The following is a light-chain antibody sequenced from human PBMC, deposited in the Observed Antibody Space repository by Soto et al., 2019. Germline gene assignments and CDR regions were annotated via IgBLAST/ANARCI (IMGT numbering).Light chain of an antibody. CDR2: LHS. Sequence: DVVMTHSPLSLPVTPGEPASISCRSSQSLLHSDGYNYLDWYLQKPGQSPQLLIYLHSNRASGVEDRYSGRGSGTDFTLKSSTVEAGDVEDYYFLQGVHLPQAFGQGTKVEI. CDR3: LQGVHLPQA. V-gene: IGKV2-28*01. CDR1: QSLLHSDGYNY. J-gene: IGKJ1*01.